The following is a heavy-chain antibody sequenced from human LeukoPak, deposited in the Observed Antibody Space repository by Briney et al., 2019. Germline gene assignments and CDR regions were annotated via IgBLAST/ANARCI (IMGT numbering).Heavy chain of an antibody. Sequence: PSETLSLTCAVYGGSFSGYYWSWIRQPPGKGLEWIGEISHSGSTNYNPSLKSRVTISVDTSKNQFSLKLSSVTAADTAVYYCASAMVATNYWGQGTLVTVSS. CDR1: GGSFSGYY. J-gene: IGHJ4*02. V-gene: IGHV4-34*01. CDR2: ISHSGST. D-gene: IGHD5-24*01. CDR3: ASAMVATNY.